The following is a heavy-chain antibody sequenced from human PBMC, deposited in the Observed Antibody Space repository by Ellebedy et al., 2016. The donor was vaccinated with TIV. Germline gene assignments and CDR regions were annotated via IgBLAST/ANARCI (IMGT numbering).Heavy chain of an antibody. V-gene: IGHV4-59*08. CDR2: INYSGST. CDR3: ARRNRITMVRGVPYDAFDI. CDR1: GGSISSYY. Sequence: MPGGSLRLSCTVSGGSISSYYWSWIRQPPGKGLEWIGYINYSGSTNYNPSLKSRVTISIDTSKNKFSLKLSSVTAADTAVYYCARRNRITMVRGVPYDAFDIWGQGTMVTVSS. D-gene: IGHD3-10*01. J-gene: IGHJ3*02.